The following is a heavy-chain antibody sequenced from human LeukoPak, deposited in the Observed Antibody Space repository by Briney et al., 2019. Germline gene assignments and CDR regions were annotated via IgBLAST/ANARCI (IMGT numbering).Heavy chain of an antibody. CDR2: INPNSGGT. V-gene: IGHV1-2*02. J-gene: IGHJ4*02. CDR1: GYTFTGYY. CDR3: ARSPDYGDPLGFDY. D-gene: IGHD4-17*01. Sequence: ASVKVSCKASGYTFTGYYMHWVRQAPGQGLEWMGWINPNSGGTNYAQEFQGRVTMTRDTSISTAYMELSRLRSDDTAVYYCARSPDYGDPLGFDYWGQGTLVTVSS.